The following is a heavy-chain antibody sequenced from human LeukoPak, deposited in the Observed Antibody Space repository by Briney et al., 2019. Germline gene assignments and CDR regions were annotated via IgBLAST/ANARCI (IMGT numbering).Heavy chain of an antibody. V-gene: IGHV4-39*07. CDR3: ARVYSSSHNWFDT. J-gene: IGHJ5*02. Sequence: MPSETLSLTCTVSGGSISTTSYFWAWIRQPPGEGLEWIGSIYYSGTTYYNSSLKSRVTISAERSKNHFSLNLSSLTAADTAVYYCARVYSSSHNWFDTWGQGTQVTVSS. CDR2: IYYSGTT. CDR1: GGSISTTSYF. D-gene: IGHD6-13*01.